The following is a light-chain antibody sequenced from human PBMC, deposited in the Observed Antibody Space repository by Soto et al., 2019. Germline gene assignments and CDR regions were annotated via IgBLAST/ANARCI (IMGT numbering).Light chain of an antibody. CDR3: QQYNVWPLT. V-gene: IGKV3-15*01. J-gene: IGKJ4*01. CDR2: VAS. Sequence: EIVMTQSPATLSVSPGERATLSCRASQSVNSNLAWYHQKPGQTPKLLIYVASTRATGIPARFSGSGSGTEFTLTISSLQSEDFAIYYCQQYNVWPLTFGGGTKVEFK. CDR1: QSVNSN.